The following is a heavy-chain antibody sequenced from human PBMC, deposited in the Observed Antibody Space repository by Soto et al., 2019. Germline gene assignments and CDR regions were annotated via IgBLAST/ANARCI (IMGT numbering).Heavy chain of an antibody. D-gene: IGHD6-13*01. CDR1: DFSFSSYA. J-gene: IGHJ4*02. CDR2: ISATGTTT. Sequence: SLRLSCAASDFSFSSYALNWVRQAPGKGLEWVSAISATGTTTYYADSVKGRFTISRDNSKRTLFLQMDSLSPEDTAVYYCATYSSPFDYWGQGTLVTVSS. V-gene: IGHV3-23*01. CDR3: ATYSSPFDY.